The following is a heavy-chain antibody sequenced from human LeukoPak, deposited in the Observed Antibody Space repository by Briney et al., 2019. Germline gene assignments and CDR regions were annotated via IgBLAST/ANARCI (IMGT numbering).Heavy chain of an antibody. CDR3: AREMNYDDYRTSDY. Sequence: VSVKVSCKASGYTFSGYYMHWVRRAPGQGFEWMGRIDSNSGGTNYAQNFQGRVTMTRDTSISTVYMELISLRSDDTAVYYCAREMNYDDYRTSDYWGQGTLVTVSS. J-gene: IGHJ4*02. V-gene: IGHV1-2*02. CDR1: GYTFSGYY. D-gene: IGHD4-17*01. CDR2: IDSNSGGT.